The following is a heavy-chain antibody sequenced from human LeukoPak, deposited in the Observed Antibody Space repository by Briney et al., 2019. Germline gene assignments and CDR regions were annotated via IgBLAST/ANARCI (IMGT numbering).Heavy chain of an antibody. CDR2: IYTSGTT. J-gene: IGHJ6*03. CDR3: AGGYQLLAYYMDV. V-gene: IGHV4-4*07. D-gene: IGHD2-2*01. CDR1: GGSISSYY. Sequence: SETLSLTCTVSGGSISSYYWSWIRQPAGKGLEWIGRIYTSGTTNYNPSLKSRVTMSVDTSKKQFSLKLSSVTAADTAIYYCAGGYQLLAYYMDVWGEGTTVTVSS.